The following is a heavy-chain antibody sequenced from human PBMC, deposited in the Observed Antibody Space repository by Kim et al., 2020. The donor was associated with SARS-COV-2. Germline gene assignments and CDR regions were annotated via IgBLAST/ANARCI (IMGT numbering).Heavy chain of an antibody. CDR3: ARENMVQGVISSSYYYYYGMDV. V-gene: IGHV4-61*01. J-gene: IGHJ6*02. CDR1: GGSVSSGSYY. D-gene: IGHD3-10*01. CDR2: IYYSGST. Sequence: SETLSLTCTVSGGSVSSGSYYWSWIRQPPGKGLEWIGYIYYSGSTNYNPSLKSRVTISVDTSKNQFSLKLSSVTAADTAVYYCARENMVQGVISSSYYYYYGMDVWGQGTTVTVSS.